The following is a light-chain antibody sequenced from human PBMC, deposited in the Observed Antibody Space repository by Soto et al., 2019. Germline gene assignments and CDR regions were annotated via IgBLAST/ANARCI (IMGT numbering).Light chain of an antibody. CDR2: KAS. Sequence: DIQMTQSPSTLSASEGDRVTITCRASQSISSWLAWYQQNPGKAPNLLIYKASSLQSGVLSRFSGSGSGTEFTLTISSLQPDDYAIYYCQQYTTYQLTFGGGTKVEIK. CDR3: QQYTTYQLT. CDR1: QSISSW. V-gene: IGKV1-5*03. J-gene: IGKJ4*01.